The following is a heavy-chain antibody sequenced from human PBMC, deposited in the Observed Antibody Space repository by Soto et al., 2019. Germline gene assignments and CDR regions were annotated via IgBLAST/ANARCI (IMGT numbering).Heavy chain of an antibody. CDR1: GGSISSGSHY. Sequence: SETLSLTCTVSGGSISSGSHYWDWIRQPPGKGLEWIGSAYYSGGTNYNPSLKSRVSISVDTSKNQFSLKLTSVTAADTAVYYCARGAREEAYYYYMDVWGKGTTVTVSS. V-gene: IGHV4-39*01. CDR2: AYYSGGT. D-gene: IGHD1-26*01. CDR3: ARGAREEAYYYYMDV. J-gene: IGHJ6*03.